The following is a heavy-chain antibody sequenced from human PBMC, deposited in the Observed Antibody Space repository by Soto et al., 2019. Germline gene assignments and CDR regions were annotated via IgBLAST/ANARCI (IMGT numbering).Heavy chain of an antibody. V-gene: IGHV3-23*01. J-gene: IGHJ4*02. Sequence: EVQLLESGGGLVQPGGSLRLSCAASGFTFSSYAMSWVRQAPGKGLEWVSAISGSGGSTYYADSVKGRFTISRDNSKNTLYLQMSSLRAEDTAVYYCAKALWFGEFYFDYWGQGTLVTVSS. CDR2: ISGSGGST. CDR1: GFTFSSYA. D-gene: IGHD3-10*01. CDR3: AKALWFGEFYFDY.